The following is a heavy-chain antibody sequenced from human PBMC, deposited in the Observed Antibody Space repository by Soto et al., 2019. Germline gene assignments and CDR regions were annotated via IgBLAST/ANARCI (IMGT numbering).Heavy chain of an antibody. Sequence: EGQLLQSGGGLVQPGESLRVSCAASGFTFSSSGMSWVRQAPGKGLEWVSSISVRGDYRYYADSVKGRFTISRDNSKNTVYLLMNSATAEDTVVYYFANHGGFDLWGEGTMVAVSS. J-gene: IGHJ3*01. V-gene: IGHV3-23*01. CDR1: GFTFSSSG. CDR2: ISVRGDYR. D-gene: IGHD4-17*01. CDR3: ANHGGFDL.